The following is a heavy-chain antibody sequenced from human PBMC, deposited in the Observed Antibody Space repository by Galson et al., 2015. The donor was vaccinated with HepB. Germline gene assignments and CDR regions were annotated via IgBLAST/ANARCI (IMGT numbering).Heavy chain of an antibody. CDR3: ARRRYYDSSGYYSHYCYYGMDV. V-gene: IGHV5-51*01. J-gene: IGHJ6*02. CDR1: GYSFTSYW. CDR2: IYPGDSDT. D-gene: IGHD3-22*01. Sequence: QSGAEVKKPGESLKISCKGSGYSFTSYWIGWVRQMPGKGLEWMGIIYPGDSDTRYSPSFQGQVTISADKSISTAYLQWSSLKASDAAMYYCARRRYYDSSGYYSHYCYYGMDVWGQGTTVTVSS.